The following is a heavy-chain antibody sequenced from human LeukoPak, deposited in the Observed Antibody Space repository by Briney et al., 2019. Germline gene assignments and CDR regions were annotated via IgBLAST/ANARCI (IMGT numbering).Heavy chain of an antibody. J-gene: IGHJ5*02. V-gene: IGHV4-31*11. CDR3: ARYYYDSSGYYPLGDNWFDP. D-gene: IGHD3-22*01. CDR2: IYYSGST. Sequence: SETLSLTCAVYGGSFSGYYWSWIRQHPGKGLEWIGYIYYSGSTYYNPSLKSRVTISVDTSKNQFSLKLSSVTAADTAVYYCARYYYDSSGYYPLGDNWFDPWGQGTLVTVSS. CDR1: GGSFSGYY.